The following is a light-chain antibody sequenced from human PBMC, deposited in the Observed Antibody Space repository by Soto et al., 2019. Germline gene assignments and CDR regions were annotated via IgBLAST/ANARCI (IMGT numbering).Light chain of an antibody. CDR2: TAS. J-gene: IGKJ1*01. V-gene: IGKV1-6*02. Sequence: AIQLTQSPSSLSASVGDRVTITCRASQDIRNNLGWYQQKPGRAPKLLIFTASGLQSGVPSRFSGRGSGTDFTLTISSLQPEDFATYYCQHYNSYSEAFGQGTKVDIK. CDR1: QDIRNN. CDR3: QHYNSYSEA.